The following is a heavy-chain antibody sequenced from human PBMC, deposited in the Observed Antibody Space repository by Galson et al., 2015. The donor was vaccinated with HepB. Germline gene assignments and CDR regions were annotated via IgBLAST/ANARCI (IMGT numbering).Heavy chain of an antibody. V-gene: IGHV3-53*01. CDR1: GFTVRSNY. J-gene: IGHJ4*02. CDR3: SILGPHAFWSGPWQANYFDY. Sequence: SLRLACAASGFTVRSNYMNWVRQAPGKGLEWVSLLYSGGSTYYADPVRGRFTISRDNSKNTVYLQMNRLSPEDTAVYYCSILGPHAFWSGPWQANYFDYWRQGTLVVVSS. D-gene: IGHD3-3*01. CDR2: LYSGGST.